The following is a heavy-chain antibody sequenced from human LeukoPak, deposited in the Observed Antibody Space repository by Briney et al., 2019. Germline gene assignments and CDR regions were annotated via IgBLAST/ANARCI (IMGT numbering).Heavy chain of an antibody. Sequence: GASVKVSCKASGYTFTSYYMHWVRQAPGQGLEWMGLINPRGGSTSYAQKFQGRVTMTRDTSTSTVYMELSSLRSEATAVYYCAREGSLNTMITKSAPWGQGTLVTVSS. CDR3: AREGSLNTMITKSAP. D-gene: IGHD3-16*01. J-gene: IGHJ5*02. CDR2: INPRGGST. CDR1: GYTFTSYY. V-gene: IGHV1-46*01.